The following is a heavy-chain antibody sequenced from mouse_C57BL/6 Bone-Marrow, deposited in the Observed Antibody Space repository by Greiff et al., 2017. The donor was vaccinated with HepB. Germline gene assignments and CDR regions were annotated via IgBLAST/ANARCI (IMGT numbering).Heavy chain of an antibody. D-gene: IGHD2-3*01. CDR2: FYPGSGSI. CDR3: ARHEGGWLLRGAWFAY. J-gene: IGHJ3*01. V-gene: IGHV1-62-2*01. CDR1: GYTFTEYT. Sequence: LQESGAELVKPGASVKLSCKASGYTFTEYTIHWVKQRSGQGLEWIGWFYPGSGSIKYNEKFKDKATLTADKSSSTVYMELSRLTSEDSAVYFCARHEGGWLLRGAWFAYWGQGTLVTVSA.